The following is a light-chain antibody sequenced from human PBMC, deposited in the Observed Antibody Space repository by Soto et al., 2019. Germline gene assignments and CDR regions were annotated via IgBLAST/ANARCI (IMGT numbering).Light chain of an antibody. V-gene: IGKV4-1*01. CDR3: QQYYSTPLT. CDR1: QSVLYSSNNKNY. J-gene: IGKJ4*01. CDR2: WAS. Sequence: DIVMTQSPDSLAVSLGERATINCKSSQSVLYSSNNKNYLAWYQQKPGQPPILLIYWASARESGVPDRFSGSGSGTDFTLTISSLQAEDVEVYYCQQYYSTPLTFGGGTKVDIK.